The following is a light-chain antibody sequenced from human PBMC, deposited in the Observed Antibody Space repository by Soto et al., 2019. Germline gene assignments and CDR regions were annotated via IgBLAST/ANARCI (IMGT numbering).Light chain of an antibody. CDR2: GAS. J-gene: IGKJ2*01. CDR3: QQYGSSPPYT. V-gene: IGKV3-20*01. CDR1: HSVSSSY. Sequence: EIVLTQSPGTLSLSPGERATLSCRASHSVSSSYLAWYLQKPGQAPRLLIYGASSRATGIPDMFSGSGSGTTFTLTISRLEPEDFAVYYCQQYGSSPPYTFGQGTKLEIK.